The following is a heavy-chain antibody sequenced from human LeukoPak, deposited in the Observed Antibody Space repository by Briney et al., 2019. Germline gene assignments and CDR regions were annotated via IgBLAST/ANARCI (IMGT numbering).Heavy chain of an antibody. J-gene: IGHJ4*02. Sequence: ASVKVSCKASGYTFTSNYMHWVRQAPGQGLEWMGIINPSGGSTSYAQKFQGRVTMTRDTSTSTVYMELSSLRSEDTAVYYCARESGSRNFDYWGQGTLVTVSS. V-gene: IGHV1-46*03. CDR2: INPSGGST. D-gene: IGHD1-26*01. CDR3: ARESGSRNFDY. CDR1: GYTFTSNY.